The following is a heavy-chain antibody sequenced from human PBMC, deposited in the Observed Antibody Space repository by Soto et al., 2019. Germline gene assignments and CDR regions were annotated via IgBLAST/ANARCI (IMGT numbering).Heavy chain of an antibody. D-gene: IGHD3-3*01. V-gene: IGHV3-23*01. J-gene: IGHJ4*02. CDR1: GFTFNNYA. CDR2: ISGSGGST. CDR3: AKDRDFWGGYYKHRGFDC. Sequence: EVQLLESGGGLVQPGGSLRLSCAASGFTFNNYAMSWVRQAPGKGLEWVSGISGSGGSTYYADSVKGRSTISRDSSKNTLYLQMNRLRAEDTAVYYCAKDRDFWGGYYKHRGFDCWGQGTLVTVSS.